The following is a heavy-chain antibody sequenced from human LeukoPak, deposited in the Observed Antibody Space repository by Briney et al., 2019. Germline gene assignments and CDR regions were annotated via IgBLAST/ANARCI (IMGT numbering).Heavy chain of an antibody. CDR2: ISAYNGNT. J-gene: IGHJ4*02. CDR3: ARLVFMGSPNKEADY. Sequence: GSSVKVSCKASGYTFTSYGISWVRQAPGQGLEWMGWISAYNGNTNYAQKLQGRVTMTTDTSTSTAYMELRSLRSDDTAVYYCARLVFMGSPNKEADYWGQGTLVTVSS. V-gene: IGHV1-18*01. CDR1: GYTFTSYG. D-gene: IGHD3-10*01.